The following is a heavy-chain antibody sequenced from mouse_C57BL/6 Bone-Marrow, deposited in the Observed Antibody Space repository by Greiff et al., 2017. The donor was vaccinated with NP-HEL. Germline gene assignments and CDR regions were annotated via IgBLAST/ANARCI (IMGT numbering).Heavy chain of an antibody. D-gene: IGHD1-1*01. V-gene: IGHV1-82*01. CDR3: AREDYYGSLDN. Sequence: VQLQQSGPELVKPGASVKISCKASGYAFSSSWMNWVKQRPGKGLEWIGRIYPGDGDTNYNGKFKGKATLTADKSSSTAYMQLSILTSEDSAVYFCAREDYYGSLDNWDRGTTLTVTS. CDR1: GYAFSSSW. CDR2: IYPGDGDT. J-gene: IGHJ2*01.